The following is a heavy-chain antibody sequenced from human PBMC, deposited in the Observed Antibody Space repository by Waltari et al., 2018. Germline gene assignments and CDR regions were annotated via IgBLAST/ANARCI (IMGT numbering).Heavy chain of an antibody. J-gene: IGHJ4*02. V-gene: IGHV3-23*01. CDR2: IRGSGGST. CDR1: GFTFSSSA. D-gene: IGHD3-22*01. CDR3: AKGAMIVVVTIDY. Sequence: EVQLLESGGGLVQPGGSLRLSCAASGFTFSSSAMIWFRQAPGKGLEWVSAIRGSGGSTYYADSVKGRFTISRDNSKNTLYLQMNSRRAEDTAVYYGAKGAMIVVVTIDYWGQGTLVTVSS.